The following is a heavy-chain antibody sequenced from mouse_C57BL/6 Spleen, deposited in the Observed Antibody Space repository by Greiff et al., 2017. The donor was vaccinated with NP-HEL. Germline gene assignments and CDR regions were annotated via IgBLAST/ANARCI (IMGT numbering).Heavy chain of an antibody. J-gene: IGHJ4*01. Sequence: EVKVVESEGGLVQPGSSMKLSCTASGFTFSDYYMAWVRQVPEKGLEWVANINYDGSSTYYLDSLKSHFIISRDNAKNILYLQMSSLKSEDTATYYCARVFHLAPDYAMDYLGQGTSVTVSS. V-gene: IGHV5-16*01. CDR3: ARVFHLAPDYAMDY. CDR2: INYDGSST. D-gene: IGHD6-1*01. CDR1: GFTFSDYY.